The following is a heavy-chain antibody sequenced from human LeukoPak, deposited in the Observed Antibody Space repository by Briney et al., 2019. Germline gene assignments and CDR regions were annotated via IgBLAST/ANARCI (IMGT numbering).Heavy chain of an antibody. Sequence: RGSLRRSAAASEITFISYSMNWLHQAPGKGLEWVSSISSSSSYIYYADSVKGRFTISRDNAKNSLYLQMNSLRAEDTAVYYCASEEQQLTTRAFDIWGQGTMVTVSS. CDR2: ISSSSSYI. CDR1: EITFISYS. V-gene: IGHV3-21*01. CDR3: ASEEQQLTTRAFDI. D-gene: IGHD6-13*01. J-gene: IGHJ3*02.